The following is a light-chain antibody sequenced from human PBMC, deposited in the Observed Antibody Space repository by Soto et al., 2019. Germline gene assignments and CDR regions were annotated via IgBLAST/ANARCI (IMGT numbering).Light chain of an antibody. Sequence: EVVLTQSPAILSLSPGERATLSCRASQSVKSSLAWYQQKPGQPPRLLIYDASHRDTGIPARFSGSGSGTDFTLTISSLEPEDVAVYFCQQRSNWPPVTFGGGTKVQI. CDR3: QQRSNWPPVT. CDR2: DAS. CDR1: QSVKSS. V-gene: IGKV3-11*01. J-gene: IGKJ4*01.